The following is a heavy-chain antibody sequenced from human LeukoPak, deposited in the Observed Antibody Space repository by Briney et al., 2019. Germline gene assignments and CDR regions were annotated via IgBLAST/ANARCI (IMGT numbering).Heavy chain of an antibody. J-gene: IGHJ4*02. CDR1: GFTFSGYW. CDR3: ARHRYGDYVGY. V-gene: IGHV3-7*01. CDR2: IKQDGSEK. D-gene: IGHD4-17*01. Sequence: PEGSLRLSCAASGFTFSGYWMSWVRQAPGKGLEWVANIKQDGSEKYYVDSVKGRFTISRDNAKNSLYLQMNSLRAEDTAVYYCARHRYGDYVGYWGQGTLVTVSS.